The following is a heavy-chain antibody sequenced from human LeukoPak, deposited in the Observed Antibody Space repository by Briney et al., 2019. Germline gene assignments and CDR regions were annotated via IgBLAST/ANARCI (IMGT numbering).Heavy chain of an antibody. D-gene: IGHD6-13*01. V-gene: IGHV4-34*01. CDR1: GGSFSGYY. CDR2: INHSGST. J-gene: IGHJ4*02. CDR3: ARGISSSWYV. Sequence: SETLSLTCAVYGGSFSGYYWNWIRQPLGKGLEWIGEINHSGSTNYNPSLKSRVTISVDTSKNQFSLKLSSVTAADTAVYYCARGISSSWYVWGQGTLVTVSS.